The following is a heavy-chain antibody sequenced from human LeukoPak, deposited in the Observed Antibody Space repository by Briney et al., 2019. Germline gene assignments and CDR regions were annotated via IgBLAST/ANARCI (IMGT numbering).Heavy chain of an antibody. CDR1: GFTFSSYS. CDR3: AREGGVLNY. D-gene: IGHD3-9*01. J-gene: IGHJ4*02. Sequence: GGSLRLSCAASGFTFSSYSMNWVRQAPGRGLEWVSYISSSSSTIYYADSVKGRFTISRDNAKNSLYLQMNSLRAEDTAVYYCAREGGVLNYWGQGTLVTVSS. CDR2: ISSSSSTI. V-gene: IGHV3-48*01.